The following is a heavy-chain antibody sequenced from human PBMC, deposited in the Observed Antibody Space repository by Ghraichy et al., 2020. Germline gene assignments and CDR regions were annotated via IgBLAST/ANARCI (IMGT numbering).Heavy chain of an antibody. Sequence: SLNISCVVSGDSMSSGDYSWTWLRQPPGKGLEWIGYIYNSGSAHYNPSLKSRVTISVDRYRDQFYLHLGSVTAADAAVYYCAVLASHGVDVWGQGTTVTVSS. CDR2: IYNSGSA. J-gene: IGHJ6*02. V-gene: IGHV4-30-2*01. CDR3: AVLASHGVDV. D-gene: IGHD3-3*01. CDR1: GDSMSSGDYS.